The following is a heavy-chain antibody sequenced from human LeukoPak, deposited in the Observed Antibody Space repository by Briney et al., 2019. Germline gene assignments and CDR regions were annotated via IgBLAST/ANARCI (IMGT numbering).Heavy chain of an antibody. D-gene: IGHD2-21*01. CDR3: ARSPIAQARWGYYFDY. CDR1: GFTFSGCW. CDR2: IKQDGSEK. Sequence: GGSLRLSCAASGFTFSGCWLSWVRQAPGKGLEWVANIKQDGSEKYYVDSARGRFTISRDNAKNSLYLQMINLRAEDTAVYYCARSPIAQARWGYYFDYWGQGTPVTVSS. V-gene: IGHV3-7*01. J-gene: IGHJ4*02.